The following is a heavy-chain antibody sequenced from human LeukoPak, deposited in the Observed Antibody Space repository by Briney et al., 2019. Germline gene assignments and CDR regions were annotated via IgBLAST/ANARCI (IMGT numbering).Heavy chain of an antibody. J-gene: IGHJ4*02. Sequence: GGSLRLSCAASGFTFDDYGMNWVRQAPGKGLEWVSYISDSSTTIYYADSVKGRFTISRDNAKNSLYLQMNSLRAEDTAVYYCARDRGGAYDFWSGYYTGYFDYWGQGTLVPVSS. D-gene: IGHD3-3*01. CDR3: ARDRGGAYDFWSGYYTGYFDY. CDR1: GFTFDDYG. V-gene: IGHV3-48*01. CDR2: ISDSSTTI.